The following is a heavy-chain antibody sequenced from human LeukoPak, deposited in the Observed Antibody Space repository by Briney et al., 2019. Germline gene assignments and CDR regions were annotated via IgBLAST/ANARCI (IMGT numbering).Heavy chain of an antibody. V-gene: IGHV3-9*01. Sequence: GRSLRLSCAASGFTFDDYAMHWVRQAPGKGLEWVSGISWNSGSIGYADSVKGRFTISRDNAKNSLYLQMNCLRAEDTALYYCAKAGLTGTHFDYWGQGTLVTVSS. CDR3: AKAGLTGTHFDY. CDR1: GFTFDDYA. CDR2: ISWNSGSI. J-gene: IGHJ4*02. D-gene: IGHD1-20*01.